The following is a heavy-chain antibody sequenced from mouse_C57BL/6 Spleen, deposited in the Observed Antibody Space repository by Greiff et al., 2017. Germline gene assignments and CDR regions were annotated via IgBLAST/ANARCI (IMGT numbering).Heavy chain of an antibody. V-gene: IGHV1-9*01. Sequence: QVQLKQSGAELMKPGASVKLSCKATGYTFTGYWIEWVKQRPGHGLEWIGEILPGSGSTNYIEKFKGKATFTADTSSNTAYMQLSSLTTEDSAIYYCARGGLHGYGYWGQGTSVTVSS. CDR2: ILPGSGST. CDR1: GYTFTGYW. CDR3: ARGGLHGYGY. J-gene: IGHJ4*01. D-gene: IGHD1-2*01.